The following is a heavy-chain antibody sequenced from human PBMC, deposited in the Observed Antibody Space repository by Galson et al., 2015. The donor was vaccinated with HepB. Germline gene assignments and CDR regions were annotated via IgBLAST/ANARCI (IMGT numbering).Heavy chain of an antibody. J-gene: IGHJ6*02. CDR2: VSGYDGSA. CDR1: GYDFNKYG. Sequence: SVKVSCKASGYDFNKYGLSWVRQAPGQRPEWVGWVSGYDGSANYSPKFQGRVTMTTLTSTGTAYMEMRSLRSHDTAVYYCVSYSRLDLQLNNYYAYGMDVWGPGTAIAV. V-gene: IGHV1-18*01. D-gene: IGHD3-10*01. CDR3: VSYSRLDLQLNNYYAYGMDV.